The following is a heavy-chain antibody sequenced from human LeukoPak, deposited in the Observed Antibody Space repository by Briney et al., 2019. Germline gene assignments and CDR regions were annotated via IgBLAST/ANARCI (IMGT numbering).Heavy chain of an antibody. J-gene: IGHJ4*02. Sequence: GASVKVSCKSSGYAFTRYYIHWVRQAPGQGLEWMGWINSNSGDTKYAQKFQGRVTVTRDKSISTAYMELSRLTSDDTAVYYCARGYDSGGYYLPDHWGQGTLVTVSS. CDR1: GYAFTRYY. CDR3: ARGYDSGGYYLPDH. V-gene: IGHV1-2*02. D-gene: IGHD3-22*01. CDR2: INSNSGDT.